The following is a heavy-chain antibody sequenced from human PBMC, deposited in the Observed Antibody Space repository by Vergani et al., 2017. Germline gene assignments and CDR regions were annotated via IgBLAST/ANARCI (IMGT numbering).Heavy chain of an antibody. D-gene: IGHD2-2*01. CDR1: GFTFSSYS. V-gene: IGHV3-21*01. Sequence: EVQLVESGGGLVKPGGSLRLSCAASGFTFSSYSMNWVRQAPGKGLEWVSSISSSSSYIYYADSVTGRFTISRDNAKNSLYLQMNSLRAEDTAVNYCAGFSQGYQLLFGGQGTLVTVSS. CDR3: AGFSQGYQLLF. CDR2: ISSSSSYI. J-gene: IGHJ4*02.